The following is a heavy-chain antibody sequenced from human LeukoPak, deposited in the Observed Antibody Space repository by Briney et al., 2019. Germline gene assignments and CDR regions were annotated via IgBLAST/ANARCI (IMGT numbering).Heavy chain of an antibody. CDR3: ARAVGVGRGTYFDL. D-gene: IGHD1-1*01. Sequence: SETLSLTCTVSGGSIRSDYWSWIRQPPGKGLERIGYISYSGSTNCNPSLKSRVTISVDTSKNQFSLKLSSVTAADTAVYSCARAVGVGRGTYFDLWGRGTLVTVSS. J-gene: IGHJ2*01. CDR2: ISYSGST. V-gene: IGHV4-59*08. CDR1: GGSIRSDY.